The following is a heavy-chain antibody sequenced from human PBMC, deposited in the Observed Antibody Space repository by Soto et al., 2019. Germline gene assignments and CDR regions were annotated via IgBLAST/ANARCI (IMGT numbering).Heavy chain of an antibody. CDR2: INPYNGNT. Sequence: QVQLVQSGAEVKKPGASVKVSCKASGYTFTSYGISWVRQAPGQGLEWMGWINPYNGNTKYAQKLQGRVTMTTDTYTRKAYMELRSLRSDDTAVYYCARDGAVGLFDYWGQGTLVTVSS. J-gene: IGHJ4*02. D-gene: IGHD1-26*01. V-gene: IGHV1-18*01. CDR1: GYTFTSYG. CDR3: ARDGAVGLFDY.